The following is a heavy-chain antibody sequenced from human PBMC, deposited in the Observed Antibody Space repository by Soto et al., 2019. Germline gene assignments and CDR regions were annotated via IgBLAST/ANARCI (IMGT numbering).Heavy chain of an antibody. CDR3: AAGTGTSDFDY. J-gene: IGHJ4*02. D-gene: IGHD1-1*01. CDR2: IISKTDGGAT. Sequence: GGSLRLSCAASGFTFSNAWMNWVRQAPGKGLEWVGRIISKTDGGATDYAAPLKGRVTISRDDSKNTLYLQVNSLKSDDTAVYYCAAGTGTSDFDYWGQGTLVTVSS. V-gene: IGHV3-15*07. CDR1: GFTFSNAW.